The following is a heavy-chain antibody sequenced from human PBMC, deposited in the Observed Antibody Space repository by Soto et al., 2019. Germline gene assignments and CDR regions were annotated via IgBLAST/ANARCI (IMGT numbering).Heavy chain of an antibody. CDR1: GYTFTSYD. CDR2: MNPNSGNT. J-gene: IGHJ3*02. V-gene: IGHV1-8*01. D-gene: IGHD3-16*02. CDR3: AAYIMITFGGVIVPYDAFDI. Sequence: ASVKVSCKASGYTFTSYDINWVRQATGQGLEWMGWMNPNSGNTGYAQKFQGRVTMTRNTSISTAYMELSSLRSEDTAVYYCAAYIMITFGGVIVPYDAFDIWGQGTMVTVSS.